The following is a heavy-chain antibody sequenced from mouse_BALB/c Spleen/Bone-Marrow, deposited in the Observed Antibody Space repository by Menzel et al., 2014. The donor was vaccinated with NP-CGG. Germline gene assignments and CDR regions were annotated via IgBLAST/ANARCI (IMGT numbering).Heavy chain of an antibody. CDR3: ARHRSLWLRRGFAY. J-gene: IGHJ3*01. CDR1: GFDFSRYW. V-gene: IGHV4-1*02. Sequence: EVKLQESGGGLVQPGGSLKLSCEASGFDFSRYWMTWVRQAPGKGLEWIGEITPDSSTINYTPSLKDKFIISRDNAKNTLSLQMSKVRSEDTALYYCARHRSLWLRRGFAYWGQGTLVTVSA. D-gene: IGHD2-2*01. CDR2: ITPDSSTI.